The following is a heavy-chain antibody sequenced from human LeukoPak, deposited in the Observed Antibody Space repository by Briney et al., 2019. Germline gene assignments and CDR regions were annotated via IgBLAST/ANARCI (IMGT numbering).Heavy chain of an antibody. V-gene: IGHV3-30*04. CDR1: GFTFSSHA. CDR3: ARGGLLPYYFDY. Sequence: GGSLRLSCAASGFTFSSHAMHWVRQAPGKGLEWVAVISYDGSNKYYADSVKGRFTISRDNSKNTLYLQMNSLRAEDTAVYYCARGGLLPYYFDYWGQGTLVTVSS. J-gene: IGHJ4*02. CDR2: ISYDGSNK. D-gene: IGHD3-22*01.